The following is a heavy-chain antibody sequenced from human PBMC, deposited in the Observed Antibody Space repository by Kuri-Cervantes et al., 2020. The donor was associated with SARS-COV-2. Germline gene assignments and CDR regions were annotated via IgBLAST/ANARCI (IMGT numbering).Heavy chain of an antibody. D-gene: IGHD3-3*01. V-gene: IGHV3-7*01. CDR2: IKQDGSEK. J-gene: IGHJ4*02. Sequence: GESLKISCAASGFTFSSYWMSWVRQAPGKGLEWVANIKQDGSEKYYVDSVKGRFTISRDNAKNSLYLQMNSLRAEDTAVYYCAREGVLRFSSSDYWGQGTLVTVSS. CDR3: AREGVLRFSSSDY. CDR1: GFTFSSYW.